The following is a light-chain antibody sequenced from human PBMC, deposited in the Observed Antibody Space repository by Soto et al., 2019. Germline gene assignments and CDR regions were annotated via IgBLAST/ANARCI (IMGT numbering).Light chain of an antibody. Sequence: QSVLTQPPSVSGAPGQRVTISCTGSSSNIGAGYDVPGYQQLPGAAPKLLIFGNSNRPSGVPDQFSGSRSGTSDSLAITGLQAEDEADYFCQSYHISLSVYVIFGGGTRLTV. CDR3: QSYHISLSVYVI. CDR2: GNS. CDR1: SSNIGAGYD. V-gene: IGLV1-40*01. J-gene: IGLJ2*01.